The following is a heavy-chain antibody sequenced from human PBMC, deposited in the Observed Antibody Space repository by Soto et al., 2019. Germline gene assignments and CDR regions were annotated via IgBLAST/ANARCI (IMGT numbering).Heavy chain of an antibody. D-gene: IGHD3-16*01. V-gene: IGHV3-33*01. CDR1: GFTFSSYG. CDR2: IWYDGTNK. CDR3: ARGQGGYYYYMDV. J-gene: IGHJ6*03. Sequence: QVQLVESGGGVVQPGRSLRLSCAASGFTFSSYGIHWVRQAPGKGLEWVAVIWYDGTNKYYADSVKSRFTISRDNSKNALYLQMSSLRAEDTAVYYCARGQGGYYYYMDVWGKGTTVTVSS.